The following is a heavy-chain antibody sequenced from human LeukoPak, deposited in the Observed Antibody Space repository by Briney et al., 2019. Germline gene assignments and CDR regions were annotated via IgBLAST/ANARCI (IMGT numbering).Heavy chain of an antibody. V-gene: IGHV1-69*05. CDR1: GGTFSSYA. J-gene: IGHJ4*02. Sequence: SVKVSCKASGGTFSSYAISWVRQAPGQGLEWMGRIIPIFGKANYAQKFQGRVTITTDESTSTAYMELSTLRSEDTAVYYCGTPYYGSGADYWGQGTLVTVSS. D-gene: IGHD3-10*01. CDR3: GTPYYGSGADY. CDR2: IIPIFGKA.